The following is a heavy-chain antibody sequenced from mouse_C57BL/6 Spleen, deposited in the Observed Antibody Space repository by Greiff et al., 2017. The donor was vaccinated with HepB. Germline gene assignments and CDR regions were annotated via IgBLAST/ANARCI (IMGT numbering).Heavy chain of an antibody. D-gene: IGHD4-1*01. CDR1: GFTFSDYG. J-gene: IGHJ4*01. CDR2: ISSGSSTI. CDR3: ARLTGTLGAMDY. Sequence: EVKVVESGGGLVKPGGSLKLSCAASGFTFSDYGMHWVRQAPEKGLEWVAYISSGSSTIYYADTVKGRFTISRDNAKNTLFLQMTSLRSEDTAMYYCARLTGTLGAMDYWGQGTSVTVSS. V-gene: IGHV5-17*01.